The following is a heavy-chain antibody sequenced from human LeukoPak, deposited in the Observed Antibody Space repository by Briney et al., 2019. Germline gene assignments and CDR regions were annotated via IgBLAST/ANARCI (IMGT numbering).Heavy chain of an antibody. CDR2: IYHSGST. Sequence: SETLSLTCTVSGYSISSGYYWGWIRQPPGKGLEWIGSIYHSGSTYYNPSLKSRVTISVDTSKNQFSLKLSSVTAADTAVYYCASSGYSSGWYVGGLDYWGQGTLVTVSS. CDR1: GYSISSGYY. J-gene: IGHJ4*02. D-gene: IGHD6-19*01. CDR3: ASSGYSSGWYVGGLDY. V-gene: IGHV4-38-2*02.